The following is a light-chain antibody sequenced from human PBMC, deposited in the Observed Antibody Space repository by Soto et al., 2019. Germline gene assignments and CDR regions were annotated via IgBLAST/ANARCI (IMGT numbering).Light chain of an antibody. J-gene: IGKJ5*01. V-gene: IGKV1-27*01. CDR2: CAS. CDR3: QKYNTVPAT. CDR1: QGIANS. Sequence: DIQMTQSPPSLSASVGDRVTITCWASQGIANSLAWCQQKPGTVPKLLIYCASTLQSGVPSRFSGSGSGTDFTLTISSLQPEDVAAYYCQKYNTVPATFGQGTRLEIK.